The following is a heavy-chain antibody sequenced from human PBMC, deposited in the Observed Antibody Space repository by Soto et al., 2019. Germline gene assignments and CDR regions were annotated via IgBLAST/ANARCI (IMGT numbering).Heavy chain of an antibody. V-gene: IGHV4-39*01. D-gene: IGHD2-2*01. CDR1: GGSISSSSYY. Sequence: SETLSLTCTVSGGSISSSSYYWGWIRQPPGKGLEWIGSIYYSGSTYYNPSLKSRVTISVDTSKNQFSLKLSSVTAADTAVYYCARGIVVVPAAIDYYGMDVWGQGTTVTVSS. CDR2: IYYSGST. CDR3: ARGIVVVPAAIDYYGMDV. J-gene: IGHJ6*02.